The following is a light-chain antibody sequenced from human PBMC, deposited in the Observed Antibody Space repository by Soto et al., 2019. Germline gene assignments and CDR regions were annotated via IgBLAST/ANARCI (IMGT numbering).Light chain of an antibody. CDR3: QQYYSPPLT. Sequence: DIAMTQSPDSLAESLSERATIHCKSSQSVLYNSNSKNYLAWYQQKVGQPPKLLIYWASTRESGVPDRFSGSGSGTDFTLTISSLQAEDVAVYYCQQYYSPPLTFGGGTKVDIK. J-gene: IGKJ4*01. CDR1: QSVLYNSNSKNY. V-gene: IGKV4-1*01. CDR2: WAS.